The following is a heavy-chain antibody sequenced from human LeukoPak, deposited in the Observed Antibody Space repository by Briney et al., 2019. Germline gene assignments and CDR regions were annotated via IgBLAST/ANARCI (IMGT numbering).Heavy chain of an antibody. Sequence: GGSLRLSCSASGFTFSNYVMHWVRQAPGKGLEYVSATSANGDTTYYTDSVKGRFTISRDNSKDTVYLHMSSLRAEDTAVYFCVKDCSRDWNGHWFDSWGQGTLVTVSS. V-gene: IGHV3-64D*09. CDR1: GFTFSNYV. CDR2: TSANGDTT. J-gene: IGHJ5*01. CDR3: VKDCSRDWNGHWFDS. D-gene: IGHD1-1*01.